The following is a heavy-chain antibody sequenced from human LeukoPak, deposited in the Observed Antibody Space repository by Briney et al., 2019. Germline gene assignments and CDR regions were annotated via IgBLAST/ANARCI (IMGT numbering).Heavy chain of an antibody. CDR2: ISGSGGST. J-gene: IGHJ4*02. V-gene: IGHV3-23*01. CDR3: AKFTSPSYSDKGGFDY. Sequence: PGGSLRLSCAASGFTFSSYAMSWVRQAPGKGLEWVSAISGSGGSTYYADSVKGRFTISRDNSRNALYLQIKNLRAEDTAVYYCAKFTSPSYSDKGGFDYWGQGTLVTVSS. CDR1: GFTFSSYA. D-gene: IGHD4-11*01.